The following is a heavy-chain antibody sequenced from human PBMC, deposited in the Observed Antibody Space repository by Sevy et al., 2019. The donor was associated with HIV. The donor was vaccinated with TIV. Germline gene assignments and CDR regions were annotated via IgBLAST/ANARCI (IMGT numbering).Heavy chain of an antibody. CDR3: ASHYYDFTGYYYPLHY. CDR1: GFTFSSYA. D-gene: IGHD3-22*01. CDR2: ISYDGNNK. V-gene: IGHV3-30*04. Sequence: GGSLRLSCTASGFTFSSYAMYWVRQAPCKGLEWVAVISYDGNNKDYADSVKGRFTISRDNSKNTLYLQMNSLRAEDTAVYYCASHYYDFTGYYYPLHYWGQGTLVTVSS. J-gene: IGHJ4*02.